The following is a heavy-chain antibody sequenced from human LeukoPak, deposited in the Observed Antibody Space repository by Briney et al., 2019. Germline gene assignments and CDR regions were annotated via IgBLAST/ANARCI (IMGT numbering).Heavy chain of an antibody. CDR2: INSDGSST. CDR1: GFTFSSYW. J-gene: IGHJ5*02. CDR3: ARDGVEFYNWFDP. V-gene: IGHV3-74*01. Sequence: GGSLRLSCAVSGFTFSSYWMSWVRQAPGKGLVWVSRINSDGSSTTYADSVKGRFTISRDNAKNTPYLQMNSLRAEDTAVYYCARDGVEFYNWFDPWGQGTLVTVSS. D-gene: IGHD2-21*01.